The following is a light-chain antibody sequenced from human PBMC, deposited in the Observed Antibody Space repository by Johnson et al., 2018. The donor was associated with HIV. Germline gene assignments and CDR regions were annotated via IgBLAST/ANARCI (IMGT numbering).Light chain of an antibody. CDR3: ETWDRSLTIGGV. J-gene: IGLJ1*01. CDR2: ENN. CDR1: SSNIGNNF. V-gene: IGLV1-51*02. Sequence: QSVLTQPPSVSAAPGQKVTISCSGSSSNIGNNFVSWYQQFPGTAPKSLIYENNKRPSGIPDRFSGSKSGPSATLGITGLQTGAEADYYCETWDRSLTIGGVFGSVTKVTVL.